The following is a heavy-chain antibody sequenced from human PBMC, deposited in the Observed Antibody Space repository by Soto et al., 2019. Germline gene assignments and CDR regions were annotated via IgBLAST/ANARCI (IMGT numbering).Heavy chain of an antibody. CDR1: GFTFSSYA. V-gene: IGHV3-23*01. CDR2: ISGSGGST. D-gene: IGHD2-15*01. Sequence: EVQLLESGGGLVQPGGSLRLSCAASGFTFSSYAMSWVRQAPGKGLEWVSAISGSGGSTYYADSVKGRFTISRDNSKNTLYLQMNSLRAEDTAVYYCAKDAGDIVVVVAATFDYWGQGTLVTVSS. J-gene: IGHJ4*02. CDR3: AKDAGDIVVVVAATFDY.